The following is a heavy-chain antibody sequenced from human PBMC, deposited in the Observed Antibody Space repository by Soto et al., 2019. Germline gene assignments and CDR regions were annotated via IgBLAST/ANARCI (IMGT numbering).Heavy chain of an antibody. J-gene: IGHJ2*01. CDR1: GFTFSSYW. CDR3: ARATFEYWYFDL. D-gene: IGHD3-9*01. CDR2: INSDGSST. V-gene: IGHV3-74*01. Sequence: EVQLVESGGGLVQPGGSLRLSCAASGFTFSSYWMHWVRQAPGKGLVWVSRINSDGSSTSYADSVKGRFTISRDNAKNTLYLQMNRLRAEDTAVYYCARATFEYWYFDLWGRGTLVTVSS.